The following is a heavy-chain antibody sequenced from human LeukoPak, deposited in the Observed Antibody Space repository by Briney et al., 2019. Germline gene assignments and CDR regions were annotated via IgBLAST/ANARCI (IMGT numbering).Heavy chain of an antibody. CDR1: GFTFSSYA. CDR2: ISGSGGST. Sequence: TGGSLRLSCAASGFTFSSYAMSWVRQAPGKGLEWVSTISGSGGSTHYADSVKGRFTNSRDNSKNSLYLQMNSLRAGDTAVYYCARGLYGSGSYYTYYFDYWGQGTLVTVSS. J-gene: IGHJ4*02. V-gene: IGHV3-23*01. CDR3: ARGLYGSGSYYTYYFDY. D-gene: IGHD3-10*01.